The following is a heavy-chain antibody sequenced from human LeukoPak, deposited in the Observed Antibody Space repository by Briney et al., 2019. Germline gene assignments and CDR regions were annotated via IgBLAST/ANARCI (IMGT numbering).Heavy chain of an antibody. CDR2: ISSSSSYI. J-gene: IGHJ4*02. V-gene: IGHV3-21*01. D-gene: IGHD2-2*03. CDR1: GFPFSSYS. Sequence: GGSLRLSCAASGFPFSSYSMNWVRQAPGKGLEGVSSISSSSSYIYYADSVKGRFTIPRDNAKNSLYLQMNSLRAEDTAVYYCARAGYCSSTSCYALDYWGQGTLVTVSS. CDR3: ARAGYCSSTSCYALDY.